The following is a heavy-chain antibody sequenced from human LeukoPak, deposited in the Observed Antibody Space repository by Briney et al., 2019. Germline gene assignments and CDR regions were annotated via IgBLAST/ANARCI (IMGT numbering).Heavy chain of an antibody. CDR3: ARARYSSRVYFDY. CDR2: ISSSSSYI. D-gene: IGHD6-13*01. CDR1: GFTFSSYN. J-gene: IGHJ4*02. Sequence: PGGSLRLSCAAPGFTFSSYNMNWVRQAPGKGLEWVSSISSSSSYIYYADSVKGRFTISRDNAKNSLYLQMNSLRAEDTAACYCARARYSSRVYFDYWGQGTLVTVSS. V-gene: IGHV3-21*01.